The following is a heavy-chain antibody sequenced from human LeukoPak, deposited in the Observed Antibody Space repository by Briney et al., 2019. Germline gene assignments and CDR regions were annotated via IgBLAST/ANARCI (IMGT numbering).Heavy chain of an antibody. V-gene: IGHV3-48*03. CDR3: ARAGTSTQYYYYMDV. D-gene: IGHD1-1*01. Sequence: PGGSLRLSCAASGFTFSSYGMNWVRQAPGKGLEWASYISSSGSTIYYADSVKGRFTISRDNAKNSLYLQMNSLRAEDTAVYYCARAGTSTQYYYYMDVWGKGTTVTVSS. J-gene: IGHJ6*03. CDR2: ISSSGSTI. CDR1: GFTFSSYG.